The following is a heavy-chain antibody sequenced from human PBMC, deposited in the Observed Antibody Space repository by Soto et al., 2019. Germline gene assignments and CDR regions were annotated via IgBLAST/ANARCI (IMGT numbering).Heavy chain of an antibody. CDR2: INAFNGNT. Sequence: QVQLVQSGAEVKKPGASVKVSCKASGYTFISSGIIWVRQAPGQGLEWMGWINAFNGNTNYAQKLQGRVTMTRDTSTSTAYMELRSLRSDDTAVYYCARDPVAGTYFDYWGQGTLVTVSS. D-gene: IGHD6-19*01. V-gene: IGHV1-18*01. J-gene: IGHJ4*02. CDR1: GYTFISSG. CDR3: ARDPVAGTYFDY.